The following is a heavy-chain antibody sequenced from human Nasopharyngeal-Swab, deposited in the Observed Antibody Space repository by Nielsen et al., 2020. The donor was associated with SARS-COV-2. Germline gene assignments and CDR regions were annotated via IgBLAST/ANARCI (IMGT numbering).Heavy chain of an antibody. Sequence: GESLKISCAASGFTFSTYAMSWVRQAPGKGLEWISAITSRGDNTYYADSVKGRFTVSRDNSKNTMYLRMNSLRAEDSAVYYCAKDRIRWPVDAFDIWGQGTLVTVSS. CDR1: GFTFSTYA. V-gene: IGHV3-23*01. CDR3: AKDRIRWPVDAFDI. D-gene: IGHD4-23*01. J-gene: IGHJ3*02. CDR2: ITSRGDNT.